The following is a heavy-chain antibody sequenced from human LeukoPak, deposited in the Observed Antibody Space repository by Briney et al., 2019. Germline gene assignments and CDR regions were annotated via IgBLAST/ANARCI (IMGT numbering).Heavy chain of an antibody. CDR1: GFTFGDYA. J-gene: IGHJ6*03. V-gene: IGHV3-49*04. CDR2: IRSKAYGGTT. D-gene: IGHD3-10*01. Sequence: GGSLRLSCITSGFTFGDYAMNWVRQAPGKGLEWVGFIRSKAYGGTTEYAASVKGRFTISRDDSKSIAYLQMNSLKTEDTAVYYCTRARSYYGSGRLPWYYYMDVWGKGTTVTVSS. CDR3: TRARSYYGSGRLPWYYYMDV.